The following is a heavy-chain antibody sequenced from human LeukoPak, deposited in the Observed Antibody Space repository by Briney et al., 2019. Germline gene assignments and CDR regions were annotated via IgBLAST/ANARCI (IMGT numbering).Heavy chain of an antibody. D-gene: IGHD1-7*01. CDR1: GGSISSGGYS. J-gene: IGHJ4*02. CDR3: ARGPKTIDY. V-gene: IGHV4-30-2*01. Sequence: SETLSLTCAVSGGSISSGGYSWSWIRQPPGKGLEWIGYIYHSGSTYYNPSLKSRVTISVDTSKNQFSLKLSSVTAADTAVYYCARGPKTIDYWGQGTLVTVSS. CDR2: IYHSGST.